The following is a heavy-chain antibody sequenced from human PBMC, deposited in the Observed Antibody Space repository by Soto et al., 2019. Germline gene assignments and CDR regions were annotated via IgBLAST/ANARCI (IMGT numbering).Heavy chain of an antibody. CDR1: GFTFSSYG. CDR2: IRYDGSNK. J-gene: IGHJ6*01. CDR3: ARDPVSYDFWSGYLDV. D-gene: IGHD3-3*01. V-gene: IGHV3-33*01. Sequence: LRLSCAASGFTFSSYGMHWVRQAPGKGLEWVAVIRYDGSNKYYADSVKGRFTISRDNSKNTLYLQMNSLRAEDTAVYYCARDPVSYDFWSGYLDVWGQGTTVTVSS.